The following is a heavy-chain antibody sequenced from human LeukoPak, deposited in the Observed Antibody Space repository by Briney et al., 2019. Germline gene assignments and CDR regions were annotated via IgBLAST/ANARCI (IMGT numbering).Heavy chain of an antibody. Sequence: ASQTLSLTCTVSGGSISSGSYYWSWIRQPAGKGLEWIGRIYTSGSTNYNPSLKSRVTISVDTSKNQFSLKLSSVTAADTAAYYCARRGTTVTFFDYWGQGTLVTVSS. J-gene: IGHJ4*02. D-gene: IGHD4-17*01. CDR1: GGSISSGSYY. CDR2: IYTSGST. V-gene: IGHV4-61*02. CDR3: ARRGTTVTFFDY.